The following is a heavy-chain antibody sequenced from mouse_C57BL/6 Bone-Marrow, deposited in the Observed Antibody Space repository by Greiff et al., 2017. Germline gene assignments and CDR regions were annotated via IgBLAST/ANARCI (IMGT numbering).Heavy chain of an antibody. CDR3: AKYGLFAY. J-gene: IGHJ3*01. CDR2: ISSGSSTI. CDR1: GFTFSDYG. D-gene: IGHD1-1*02. Sequence: DVKLVESGGGLVKPGGSLKLSCAASGFTFSDYGMHWVRQAPEKGLEWVAYISSGSSTIYYADTVKGRFTISRDNAKNTLFLQMTSLRSEDTAMYYCAKYGLFAYWGQGTLVTVSA. V-gene: IGHV5-17*01.